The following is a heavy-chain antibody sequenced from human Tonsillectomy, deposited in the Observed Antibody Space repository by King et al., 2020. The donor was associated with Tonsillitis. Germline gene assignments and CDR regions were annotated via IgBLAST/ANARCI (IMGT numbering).Heavy chain of an antibody. CDR3: ARDKLRWLVPRPIDY. CDR2: ISSYNDNI. D-gene: IGHD6-19*01. V-gene: IGHV1-18*01. J-gene: IGHJ4*02. Sequence: VQLVESGAEVKKPGASVKVSCKASGYTFTSYGISWVRQAPGQGLEWMGWISSYNDNINYAQKLQGRVTMTTDTSTSTAYMELRSLRSDDTAVYYCARDKLRWLVPRPIDYWGQGTLVTVSS. CDR1: GYTFTSYG.